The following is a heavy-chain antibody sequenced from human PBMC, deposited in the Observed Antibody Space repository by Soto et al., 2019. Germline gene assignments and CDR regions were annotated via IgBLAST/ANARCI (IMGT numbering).Heavy chain of an antibody. D-gene: IGHD3-3*01. V-gene: IGHV3-64*02. Sequence: GGSLRLSCAASGFTFSGYAMHWVRQAPGKGLEYVSGISSNGVSTYYVDTVKGRFTISRDNSKNTLYLQMGSLTAEDMAVYYCARASGFLEGPKYYYGMDVWGQGTTVTVSS. CDR2: ISSNGVST. J-gene: IGHJ6*02. CDR3: ARASGFLEGPKYYYGMDV. CDR1: GFTFSGYA.